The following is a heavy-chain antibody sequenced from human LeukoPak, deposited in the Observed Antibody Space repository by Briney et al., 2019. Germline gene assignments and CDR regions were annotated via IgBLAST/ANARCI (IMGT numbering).Heavy chain of an antibody. CDR2: ISHSSTTI. CDR3: AREGPLLVSEDAFDF. D-gene: IGHD2-15*01. V-gene: IGHV3-48*01. CDR1: GFTLSPYN. J-gene: IGHJ3*01. Sequence: GGSLRLSCAASGFTLSPYNMNWVRQAPGKGLEWISYISHSSTTIYYADSVEGRFTISRDNAKNSLYLQMNSLRADDTAVYYSAREGPLLVSEDAFDFWGQGTMVTVSS.